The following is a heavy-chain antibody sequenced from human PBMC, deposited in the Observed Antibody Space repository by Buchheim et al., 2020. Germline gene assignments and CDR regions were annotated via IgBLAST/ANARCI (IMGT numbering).Heavy chain of an antibody. V-gene: IGHV4-39*01. CDR3: ARHVGYSSGWYIGGVSRGARGSGMDV. Sequence: QLQLQESGPGLVKPSETLSLTCTVSGGSISSSSYYWGWIRQPPGKGLEWIGSIYYSGSTYYNPSLKSRVTISVATSKNQFSLKLSSVTAADTAVYYCARHVGYSSGWYIGGVSRGARGSGMDVWGQGTT. CDR1: GGSISSSSYY. D-gene: IGHD6-19*01. CDR2: IYYSGST. J-gene: IGHJ6*02.